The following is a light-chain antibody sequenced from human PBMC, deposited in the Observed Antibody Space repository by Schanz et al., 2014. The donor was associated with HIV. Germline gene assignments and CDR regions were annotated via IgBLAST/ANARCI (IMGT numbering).Light chain of an antibody. J-gene: IGLJ3*02. CDR3: CSYAGSYTFVV. V-gene: IGLV2-14*03. CDR1: SGDVGSYNY. Sequence: QSALTQPASVSGSPGQSISISCTGTSGDVGSYNYVSWYQHHPGKAPKLMIYDVSNRPSRVSNRFSGSKSGNTASLTISGLQAEDEADYYCCSYAGSYTFVVFGGGTKLTVL. CDR2: DVS.